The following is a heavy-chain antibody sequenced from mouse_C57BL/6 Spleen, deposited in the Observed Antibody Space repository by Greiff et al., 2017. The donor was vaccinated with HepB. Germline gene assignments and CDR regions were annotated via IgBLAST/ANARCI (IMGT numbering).Heavy chain of an antibody. D-gene: IGHD1-1*01. Sequence: VQLQQSGAELVMPGASVKLSCKASGYTFTSYWMHWVKQRPGQGLEWIGEIDPSDSYTNYNQKFKGKSTLTVDKSSSTAYMQLSSLTSEDSAVYYCARSGYGSSYYFDYWGQGTTLTVSS. CDR2: IDPSDSYT. V-gene: IGHV1-69*01. CDR1: GYTFTSYW. CDR3: ARSGYGSSYYFDY. J-gene: IGHJ2*01.